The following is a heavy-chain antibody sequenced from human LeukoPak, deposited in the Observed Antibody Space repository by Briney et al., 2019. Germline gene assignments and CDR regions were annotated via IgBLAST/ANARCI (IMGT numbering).Heavy chain of an antibody. D-gene: IGHD6-6*01. CDR2: IYYTGST. CDR1: GGSLSSYY. Sequence: SETLSLTCTVSGGSLSSYYWTWIRQPPGKGLEWIGYIYYTGSTSYNPSLKSRVTISVDTSKNQFSLKLSSVTAADTAVYYCARAYSSSPLVAFDIWGQGTMVTVSS. CDR3: ARAYSSSPLVAFDI. J-gene: IGHJ3*02. V-gene: IGHV4-59*01.